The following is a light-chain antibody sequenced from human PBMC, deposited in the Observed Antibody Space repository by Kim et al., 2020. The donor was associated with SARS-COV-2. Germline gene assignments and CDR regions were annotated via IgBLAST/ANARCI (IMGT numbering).Light chain of an antibody. V-gene: IGKV1-33*01. CDR1: QDISNY. CDR2: DAS. J-gene: IGKJ1*01. Sequence: DIQMTQFPSSLSASVGDRITITCQASQDISNYLTWYQQKPGRAPKLLIYDASNLEPGVPSRFSGRGSGTHFTFTISSLQPEDIATYYCQQYNNVPRTFGQGTKVDIK. CDR3: QQYNNVPRT.